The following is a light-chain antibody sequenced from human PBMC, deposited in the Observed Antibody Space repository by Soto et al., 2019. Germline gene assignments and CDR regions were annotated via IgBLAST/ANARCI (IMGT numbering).Light chain of an antibody. V-gene: IGKV1-12*01. CDR3: QQGHSFPLT. CDR1: QGISSW. Sequence: DIQMTQSPSSLSASVGDRVTITCRASQGISSWLAWHQQKPGKAPKLLIYSASSLQSGVPSRFSGSGSGTDFTLTISSLQPEDFATYYCQQGHSFPLTFGGGTKVDIK. CDR2: SAS. J-gene: IGKJ4*01.